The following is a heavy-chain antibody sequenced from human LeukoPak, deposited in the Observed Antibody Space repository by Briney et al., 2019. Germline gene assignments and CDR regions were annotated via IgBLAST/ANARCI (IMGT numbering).Heavy chain of an antibody. D-gene: IGHD3-3*01. Sequence: ASVKVSCKASGYTFTSYGISWVRQAPGQGLEWMGWISAYNGNTNYAQKLQGRVTMTTDTSTSTAYMELRSLRSDDTAVYYCARDRKINDFWSGYYYYGMDVWGQGTTVTDSS. V-gene: IGHV1-18*01. CDR3: ARDRKINDFWSGYYYYGMDV. CDR2: ISAYNGNT. J-gene: IGHJ6*02. CDR1: GYTFTSYG.